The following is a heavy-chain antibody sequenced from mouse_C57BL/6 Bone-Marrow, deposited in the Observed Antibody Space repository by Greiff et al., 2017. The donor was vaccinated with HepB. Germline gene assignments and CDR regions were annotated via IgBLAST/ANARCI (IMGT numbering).Heavy chain of an antibody. CDR2: ISNGGGST. Sequence: EVQLMESGGGLVQPGGSLKLSCAASGFTFSDYYMYWVRQTPEKRLEWVAYISNGGGSTYYPDTVKGRFTISRDNAKNTLYLQMSRLKSEDTAMYYCARRELPYAMDYWGQGTSVTVSS. J-gene: IGHJ4*01. CDR1: GFTFSDYY. V-gene: IGHV5-12*01. CDR3: ARRELPYAMDY.